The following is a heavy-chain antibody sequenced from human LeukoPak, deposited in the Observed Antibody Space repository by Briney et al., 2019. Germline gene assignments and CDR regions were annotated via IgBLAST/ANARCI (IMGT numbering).Heavy chain of an antibody. V-gene: IGHV4-59*13. CDR1: GGSTSSYY. CDR3: ARFTKYDGGGSYLDI. CDR2: IYSSGSN. D-gene: IGHD3-22*01. Sequence: SETLSVTCTVSGGSTSSYYWSWIRQPPGKGLEWIAHIYSSGSNTDNPSLKSRVTFPVDTSKNHSYLRMSSVTAADTADYFCARFTKYDGGGSYLDIWGQGTMVTVS. J-gene: IGHJ3*02.